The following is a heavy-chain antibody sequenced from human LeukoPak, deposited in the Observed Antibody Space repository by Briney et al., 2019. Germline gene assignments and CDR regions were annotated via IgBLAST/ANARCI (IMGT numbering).Heavy chain of an antibody. D-gene: IGHD3-22*01. J-gene: IGHJ2*01. CDR1: GFTFSNYW. CDR3: ARDQGSLIVVRTTKGYFDL. V-gene: IGHV3-7*01. Sequence: GGSLRLSCAASGFTFSNYWRSWVRQAPGKGLEWLANINQDGSEMYYVDSVKGRFTISRDNGKNSLYLQINSLRADDTAVYYCARDQGSLIVVRTTKGYFDLWGRGTLVTVSS. CDR2: INQDGSEM.